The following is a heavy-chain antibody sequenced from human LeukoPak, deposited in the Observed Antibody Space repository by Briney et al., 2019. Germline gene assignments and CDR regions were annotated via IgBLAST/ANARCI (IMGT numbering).Heavy chain of an antibody. CDR2: IYTSGST. CDR1: GGSISSYY. J-gene: IGHJ5*02. CDR3: ARDLYYYGSGSNWFDP. V-gene: IGHV4-4*07. Sequence: PSETLSLTCTVSGGSISSYYWSWIRQPAGKGLEWIGRIYTSGSTNYNPSLKSRVTISVDTSKNQFSLKLSSVTAADTAVYYCARDLYYYGSGSNWFDPWGQGTLVAVSS. D-gene: IGHD3-10*01.